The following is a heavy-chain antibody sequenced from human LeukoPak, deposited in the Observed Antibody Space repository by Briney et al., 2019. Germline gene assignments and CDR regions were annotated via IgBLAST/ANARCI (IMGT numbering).Heavy chain of an antibody. D-gene: IGHD3-22*01. CDR1: GYTFTGYY. V-gene: IGHV1-2*02. CDR3: ARDSYYDSSGYYSSEYFQH. CDR2: INPNSGGT. Sequence: GASVKVSGKASGYTFTGYYMHWVRQAPGQGLEWMGWINPNSGGTNYAQKFQGRVTMTRDTSISIAYMELSRLRSDDTAVYYCARDSYYDSSGYYSSEYFQHWGQGTLVTVSS. J-gene: IGHJ1*01.